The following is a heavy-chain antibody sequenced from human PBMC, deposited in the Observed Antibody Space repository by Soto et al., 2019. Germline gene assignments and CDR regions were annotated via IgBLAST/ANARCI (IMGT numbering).Heavy chain of an antibody. D-gene: IGHD6-13*01. CDR3: ARNGGSTWYYFDS. Sequence: PSETLSVTCTVSGGSIISYYWSWIRQPPGKGLEWIGYIYYSGSTNYNPSLKSRVTISVDTSKNQFSLKLSSVTAADTGMYYCARNGGSTWYYFDSWGQGTVVTVSS. V-gene: IGHV4-59*12. CDR2: IYYSGST. J-gene: IGHJ4*02. CDR1: GGSIISYY.